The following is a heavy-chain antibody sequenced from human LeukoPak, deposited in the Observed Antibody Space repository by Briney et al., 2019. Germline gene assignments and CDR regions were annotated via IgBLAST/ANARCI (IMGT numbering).Heavy chain of an antibody. Sequence: GASVKVSCKASGYTFTGYYMHWVRQAPGQGLEWMGWINPNSGGTNYAQKFQGRVTMTRDTSISTAYMELSRLRSDDTAVYYCARAGRVSIVVVPAANLPDYWGQGTLVTVSS. CDR2: INPNSGGT. CDR3: ARAGRVSIVVVPAANLPDY. CDR1: GYTFTGYY. J-gene: IGHJ4*02. V-gene: IGHV1-2*02. D-gene: IGHD2-2*01.